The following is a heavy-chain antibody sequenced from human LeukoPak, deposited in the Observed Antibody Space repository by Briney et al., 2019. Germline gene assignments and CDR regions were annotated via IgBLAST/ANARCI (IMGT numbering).Heavy chain of an antibody. CDR1: GFTFSSYG. J-gene: IGHJ4*02. V-gene: IGHV3-33*01. CDR3: ARDLAAFDY. CDR2: IWYDGSNK. Sequence: GRSLRLSCAASGFTFSSYGMHWVRQAPGKGLEWVAVIWYDGSNKYYADSVKGRFTISRDNSKNTLYLQMNSLRAEDTAVYYCARDLAAFDYWGQGTLATVSS.